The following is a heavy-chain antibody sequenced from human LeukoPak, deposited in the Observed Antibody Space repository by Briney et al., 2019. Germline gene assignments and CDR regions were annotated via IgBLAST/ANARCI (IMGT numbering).Heavy chain of an antibody. D-gene: IGHD6-19*01. CDR1: GVSISSYY. J-gene: IGHJ5*02. V-gene: IGHV4-59*01. CDR2: IYYSGST. Sequence: PSETLSLTCTVSGVSISSYYWSWIRQPPGKGLEWIGYIYYSGSTNYNPSLKSRVTISVDTSKNQFSLKLSSVTAADTAVYYCARIGIAVAGSSLDWFDPWGQGTLVTVSS. CDR3: ARIGIAVAGSSLDWFDP.